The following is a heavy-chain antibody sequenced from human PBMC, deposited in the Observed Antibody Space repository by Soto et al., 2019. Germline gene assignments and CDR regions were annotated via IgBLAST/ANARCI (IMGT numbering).Heavy chain of an antibody. D-gene: IGHD1-26*01. V-gene: IGHV5-51*01. J-gene: IGHJ4*02. Sequence: GESLKISCKASGYSFINYWIGWVRQMPGKGLEWMGIMYPGDSDIRYSPSFQGQVTISADKSISTAYLQWSSLRASDTAMYYCVRPKESGTYSSFEYWGQGTLVTVSS. CDR1: GYSFINYW. CDR3: VRPKESGTYSSFEY. CDR2: MYPGDSDI.